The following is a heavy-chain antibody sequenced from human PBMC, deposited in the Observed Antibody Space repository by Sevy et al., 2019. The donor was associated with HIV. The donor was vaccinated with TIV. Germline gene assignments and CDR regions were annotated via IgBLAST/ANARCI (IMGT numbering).Heavy chain of an antibody. D-gene: IGHD3-22*01. Sequence: ASVKVSCKVSGYTLTELSMHWVRQAPGKGLAWMGGFDPEDGETIYAQKFQGRVTMTEDTSTDTAYMELSSLRSEDTAVYYCATPYDSSGYVFDYWGQGTLVTVSS. V-gene: IGHV1-24*01. CDR2: FDPEDGET. CDR3: ATPYDSSGYVFDY. CDR1: GYTLTELS. J-gene: IGHJ4*02.